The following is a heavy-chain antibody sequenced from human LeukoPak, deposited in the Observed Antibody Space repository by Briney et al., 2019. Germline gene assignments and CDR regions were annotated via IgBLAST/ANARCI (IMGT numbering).Heavy chain of an antibody. CDR1: GFIFSSYW. V-gene: IGHV3-74*01. J-gene: IGHJ5*02. CDR3: ARGIDRGFGSGFDP. CDR2: INSDGSST. D-gene: IGHD3-10*01. Sequence: PGGSLRLSCAASGFIFSSYWMHWVRHAPGKGLAWVSRINSDGSSTSYADSVKGRFTISRDNAKNTLYLQMNSLRAEDTAVYYCARGIDRGFGSGFDPWGQGTLVTVSS.